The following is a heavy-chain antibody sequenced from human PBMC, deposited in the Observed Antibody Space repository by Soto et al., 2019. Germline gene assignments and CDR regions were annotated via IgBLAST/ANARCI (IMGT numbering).Heavy chain of an antibody. D-gene: IGHD3-10*01. J-gene: IGHJ4*02. V-gene: IGHV3-64D*06. CDR3: VRGVTLFRGAYFDN. Sequence: PGGSLRLSCAASGFTFSIYWMHWVRQAPGKGPEYVSSISASGGSAFYADSVKGRFTISRDNSENTLFLQMSSLRPEDTDVYYCVRGVTLFRGAYFDNWGQGTRVTVSS. CDR1: GFTFSIYW. CDR2: ISASGGSA.